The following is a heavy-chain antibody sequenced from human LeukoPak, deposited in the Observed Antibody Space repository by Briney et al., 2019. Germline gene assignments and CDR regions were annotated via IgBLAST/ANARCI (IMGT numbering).Heavy chain of an antibody. Sequence: PGGSLRLSCAASGFTFNNYGMNWVRQAPGKGLEWVSYIRSSSRAIYYADSVKGRFTISRDNSKNTLYLQMNSLRAEDTAVYYCARDPGYGSGRGYFDYWGQGTLVTVSS. D-gene: IGHD3-10*01. V-gene: IGHV3-48*01. CDR1: GFTFNNYG. J-gene: IGHJ4*02. CDR3: ARDPGYGSGRGYFDY. CDR2: IRSSSRAI.